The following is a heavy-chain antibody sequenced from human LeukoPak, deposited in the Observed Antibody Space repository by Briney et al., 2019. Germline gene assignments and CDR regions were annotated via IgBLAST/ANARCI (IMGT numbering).Heavy chain of an antibody. D-gene: IGHD2-8*01. J-gene: IGHJ4*02. CDR1: GGSISSYY. CDR3: ASVSRWKCTNGVCCGEGHDY. Sequence: ASETLSLTCTVSGGSISSYYWSWIRQPAGKGLEWIGRIYTSGSTNYNPSLKSRVTMSVDTSKNQFSLKLSSVTAADTAVYYCASVSRWKCTNGVCCGEGHDYWGQGTLVTVSS. CDR2: IYTSGST. V-gene: IGHV4-4*07.